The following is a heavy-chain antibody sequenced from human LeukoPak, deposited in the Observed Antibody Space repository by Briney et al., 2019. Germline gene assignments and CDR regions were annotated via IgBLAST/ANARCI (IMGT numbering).Heavy chain of an antibody. CDR1: GGSFSDYY. CDR2: INHSGST. V-gene: IGHV4-34*01. CDR3: ARGQRYYNFWSGYNYFFGY. Sequence: SETLSLTCTFYGGSFSDYYWTWIRQPPGKGLEWIGEINHSGSTNYNPSLESRVTISVDTSKNQFSLMLTSVTAADTAVYSCARGQRYYNFWSGYNYFFGYWGQGTQVTVSS. D-gene: IGHD3-3*01. J-gene: IGHJ4*02.